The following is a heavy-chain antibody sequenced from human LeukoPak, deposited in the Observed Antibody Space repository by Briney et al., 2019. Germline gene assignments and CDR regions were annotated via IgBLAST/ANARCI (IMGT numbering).Heavy chain of an antibody. CDR2: IRYDGSNK. D-gene: IGHD6-6*01. CDR1: GFTFSSYG. CDR3: ARARFLYSSSSGVPRFDY. J-gene: IGHJ4*02. V-gene: IGHV3-30*02. Sequence: PGGSLRLSCAASGFTFSSYGMHWVRQAPGKGLEWVAFIRYDGSNKYYADSVKGRFTISRDNAKNSLYLQMNSLRAEDTAVYYCARARFLYSSSSGVPRFDYWGQGTLVTVSS.